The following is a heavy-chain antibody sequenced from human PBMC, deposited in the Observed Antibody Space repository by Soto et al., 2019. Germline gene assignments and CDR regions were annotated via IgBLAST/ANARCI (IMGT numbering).Heavy chain of an antibody. CDR3: VRGLGNSDH. V-gene: IGHV3-74*03. J-gene: IGHJ4*02. CDR2: IAGYGSST. Sequence: EVQLVESGGGLVQPGGSLRLSCVASGFTFSSYWMHWVLQVPGKEPVWVSFIAGYGSSTKYAESVGGRFNISRDNAKKTLYLLMNSLRVEDTAVYYCVRGLGNSDHWGQGTLVTVSS. CDR1: GFTFSSYW.